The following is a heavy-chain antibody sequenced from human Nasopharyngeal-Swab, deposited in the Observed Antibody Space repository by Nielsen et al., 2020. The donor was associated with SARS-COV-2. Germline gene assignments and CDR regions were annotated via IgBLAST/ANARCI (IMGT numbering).Heavy chain of an antibody. CDR2: ISYDGSNK. CDR1: GFTFRSYA. J-gene: IGHJ4*02. CDR3: ARAPVPAASIDY. Sequence: LKISCAASGFTFRSYAMHWVRQAPGKGLEWVAVISYDGSNKYYADSVKGRFTISRDNSKNTLYLQMNSLRAEDTAVYYCARAPVPAASIDYWGQGTLVTVSS. D-gene: IGHD2-2*01. V-gene: IGHV3-30-3*01.